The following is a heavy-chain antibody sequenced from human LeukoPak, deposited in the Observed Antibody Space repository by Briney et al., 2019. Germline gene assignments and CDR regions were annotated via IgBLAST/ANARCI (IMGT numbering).Heavy chain of an antibody. CDR3: ARQFGVEI. CDR2: INHSGST. V-gene: IGHV4-38-2*01. J-gene: IGHJ3*02. CDR1: GYSISSGYY. Sequence: SETLSLTCAVSGYSISSGYYWGWIRQPPGKGLEWIGSINHSGSTYYNPSLKSRVTISIYTSKNQFSRKLSSVTAADTAVYYCARQFGVEIWGQGTMVTVSS. D-gene: IGHD1-1*01.